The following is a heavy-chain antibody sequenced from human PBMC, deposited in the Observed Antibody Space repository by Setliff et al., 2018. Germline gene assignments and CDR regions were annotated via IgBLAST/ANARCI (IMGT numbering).Heavy chain of an antibody. Sequence: GASVKVSCKASGHSLTSNHFHWGRQAPGKGLEWMGTINPNDGYTIYAPAFQGRVAMTTDTSTGTAHMELSGLTSADTAIYYCTRGPGPWVVVAMPFDCWGQGTLVTVSS. CDR2: INPNDGYT. J-gene: IGHJ4*02. V-gene: IGHV1-46*01. CDR1: GHSLTSNH. D-gene: IGHD5-12*01. CDR3: TRGPGPWVVVAMPFDC.